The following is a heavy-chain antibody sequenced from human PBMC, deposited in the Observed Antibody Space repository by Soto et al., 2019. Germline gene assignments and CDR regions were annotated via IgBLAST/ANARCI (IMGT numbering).Heavy chain of an antibody. V-gene: IGHV3-23*01. Sequence: GGSLRLSCAASGFTFGAYAMNWVRQAPGKGLEWVSAICGSGECIYYADSVKGRFTISRDNSENTLYLQMSSLRAEDTAVYYWAKSRNHDFWRGCDSWGQGTLVTVSS. CDR2: ICGSGECI. CDR3: AKSRNHDFWRGCDS. D-gene: IGHD3-3*01. J-gene: IGHJ5*01. CDR1: GFTFGAYA.